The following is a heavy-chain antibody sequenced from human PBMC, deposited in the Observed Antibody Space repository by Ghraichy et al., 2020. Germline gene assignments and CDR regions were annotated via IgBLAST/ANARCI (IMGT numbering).Heavy chain of an antibody. CDR3: ARVGARAAAGVIDY. D-gene: IGHD6-13*01. CDR1: GGSIGSSGYY. V-gene: IGHV4-39*01. CDR2: LYYGASS. J-gene: IGHJ4*02. Sequence: GSLRLSCTVSGGSIGSSGYYWGWIRQPPGKGLEWIGSLYYGASSYYNPSLKSRVTISMYTTNNQFSLKLSSVTAADTAIYYCARVGARAAAGVIDYWSQGALVTVSS.